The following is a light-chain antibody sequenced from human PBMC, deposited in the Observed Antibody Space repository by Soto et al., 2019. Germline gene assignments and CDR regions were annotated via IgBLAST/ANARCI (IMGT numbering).Light chain of an antibody. CDR2: GAS. J-gene: IGKJ1*01. CDR1: QIIANN. V-gene: IGKV3-15*01. Sequence: EIVMMQSPSTLSVSPWERSTLSFRGSQIIANNLAWYQQKPGQAPRLLIYGASTRAPGIPARFSGSGSGTEFTLTISSLQSEDFAIYYCQHYNNWPPWTFGQGTKVDIK. CDR3: QHYNNWPPWT.